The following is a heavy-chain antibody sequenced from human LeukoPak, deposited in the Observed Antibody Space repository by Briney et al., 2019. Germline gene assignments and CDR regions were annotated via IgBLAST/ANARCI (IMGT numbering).Heavy chain of an antibody. CDR1: GYTFTSYD. J-gene: IGHJ4*02. CDR2: MNPNSGNT. V-gene: IGHV1-8*03. Sequence: ASVKVSCKASGYTFTSYDINWVRQATGQGLEWMGWMNPNSGNTGYAQKFQGRVTITADKSTSTAYMELSSLRSEDTAVYYCARGEMANDYWGQGTLVTVSS. CDR3: ARGEMANDY. D-gene: IGHD5-24*01.